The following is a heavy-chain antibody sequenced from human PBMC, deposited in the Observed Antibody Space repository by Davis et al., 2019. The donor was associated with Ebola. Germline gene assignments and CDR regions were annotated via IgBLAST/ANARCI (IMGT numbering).Heavy chain of an antibody. CDR3: ATGLAGWQLGFQH. J-gene: IGHJ1*01. V-gene: IGHV4-59*08. Sequence: SETLSLTCTVSGGSISTYYWSWIRQPPGKGLEWIGYIYYTGSTVYNPSLKSRVTMSVDTSKDQFSLKLNSVTAADTAIYYCATGLAGWQLGFQHWGQGTQVTVAS. CDR2: IYYTGST. D-gene: IGHD4-23*01. CDR1: GGSISTYY.